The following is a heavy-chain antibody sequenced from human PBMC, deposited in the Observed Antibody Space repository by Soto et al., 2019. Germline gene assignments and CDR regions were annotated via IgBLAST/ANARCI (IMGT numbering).Heavy chain of an antibody. V-gene: IGHV4-38-2*01. CDR1: GYSISSGYY. Sequence: SETLFLTCAVSGYSISSGYYWGWIRQPPGKGLEWIGSIYHSGSTYYNPSLKSRVTISVDTSKNQFSLKLSSVTAADTAVYYCARVESLYYDFWSGYPYRGWFDPWGQGTLVTVSS. J-gene: IGHJ5*02. CDR3: ARVESLYYDFWSGYPYRGWFDP. CDR2: IYHSGST. D-gene: IGHD3-3*01.